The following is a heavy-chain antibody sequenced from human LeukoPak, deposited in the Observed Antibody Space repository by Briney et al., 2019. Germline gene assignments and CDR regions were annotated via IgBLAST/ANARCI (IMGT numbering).Heavy chain of an antibody. Sequence: GASVKVSCKASGYTFTSYDINWVRQATGQGLEWMGWMNPNSGNTGYAQKFQGRVTMTRNTSISTAYMELSSLRSEDTAVYYCARSKQWLKWFDPWGQGTLVTVSS. D-gene: IGHD6-19*01. CDR2: MNPNSGNT. J-gene: IGHJ5*02. V-gene: IGHV1-8*01. CDR3: ARSKQWLKWFDP. CDR1: GYTFTSYD.